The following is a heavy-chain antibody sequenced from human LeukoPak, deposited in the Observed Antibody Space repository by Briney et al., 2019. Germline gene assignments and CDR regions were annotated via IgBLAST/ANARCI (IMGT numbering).Heavy chain of an antibody. CDR1: GGTFSSYA. CDR3: ASPNYYDSSGYGIPNDAFDI. V-gene: IGHV1-69*13. D-gene: IGHD3-22*01. Sequence: SVKVSCKASGGTFSSYAISWVRQAPGQGLEWMGGIIPIFGTANYAQKFQGRVTITADESTSTAFMELSSLRSEDTAVYYCASPNYYDSSGYGIPNDAFDIWGQGTMVTVSS. CDR2: IIPIFGTA. J-gene: IGHJ3*02.